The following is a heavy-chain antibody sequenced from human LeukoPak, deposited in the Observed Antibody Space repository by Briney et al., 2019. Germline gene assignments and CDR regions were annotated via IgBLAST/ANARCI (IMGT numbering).Heavy chain of an antibody. V-gene: IGHV1-8*02. CDR2: MNPNSGNT. D-gene: IGHD1-26*01. Sequence: ASVKVSCKASGYTFTSYDINWVRQATGQELEWMGWMNPNSGNTGYAQKFQGRVTMTRNTSISTAYMELRSLRSDDTAVYYCARATWELTYNWFDPWGQGTLVTVSS. J-gene: IGHJ5*02. CDR3: ARATWELTYNWFDP. CDR1: GYTFTSYD.